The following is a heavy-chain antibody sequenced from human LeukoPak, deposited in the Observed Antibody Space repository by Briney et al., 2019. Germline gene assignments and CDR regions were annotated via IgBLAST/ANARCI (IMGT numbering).Heavy chain of an antibody. CDR2: ISYDGSNK. J-gene: IGHJ4*02. V-gene: IGHV3-30-3*01. CDR1: GFTFSSYA. CDR3: ARGRSGSGYYFDY. Sequence: GRSLRLSCAASGFTFSSYAMHWVRQAPGKGLEWVAVISYDGSNKYYAGSVKGRFTISRDNSKNTLYLQMNSLRAEDTAVYYCARGRSGSGYYFDYWGQGTLVTVSS. D-gene: IGHD3-10*01.